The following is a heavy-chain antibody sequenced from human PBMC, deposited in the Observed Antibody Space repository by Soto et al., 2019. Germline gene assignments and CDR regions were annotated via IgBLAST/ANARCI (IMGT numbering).Heavy chain of an antibody. CDR3: ARAGDDYGGNELGY. D-gene: IGHD4-17*01. J-gene: IGHJ4*02. CDR1: GYTFTSYG. CDR2: ISAYNGNT. V-gene: IGHV1-18*04. Sequence: ASVQVSCKASGYTFTSYGISWVRQAPGQGLEWMGWISAYNGNTNYAQKLQGRVTMTTDTSTSTAYMELRSLRSDDTAVYYCARAGDDYGGNELGYWGQGTLVTVSS.